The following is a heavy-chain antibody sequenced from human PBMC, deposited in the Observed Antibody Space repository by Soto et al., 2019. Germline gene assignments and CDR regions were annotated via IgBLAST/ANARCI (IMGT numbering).Heavy chain of an antibody. J-gene: IGHJ3*02. CDR1: GGTFSSYA. V-gene: IGHV1-69*13. D-gene: IGHD2-15*01. CDR2: IIPIFGTA. Sequence: RASVKVSCKASGGTFSSYAISWVRQAPGQGLEWMGGIIPIFGTANYAQKFQGRVTITADESTSTAYMELSSLRSEDTAVYYCARGYTGPGGKRWDGAFDIWGQGTMVTVSS. CDR3: ARGYTGPGGKRWDGAFDI.